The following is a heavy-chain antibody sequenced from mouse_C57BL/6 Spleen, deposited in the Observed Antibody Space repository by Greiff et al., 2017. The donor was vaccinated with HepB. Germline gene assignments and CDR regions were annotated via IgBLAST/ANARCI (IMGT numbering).Heavy chain of an antibody. CDR1: GYTFTSYW. CDR3: ARRSGSPYYYAMDY. J-gene: IGHJ4*01. V-gene: IGHV1-69*01. D-gene: IGHD1-1*01. CDR2: IDPSDSYT. Sequence: QVQLKESGAELVMPGASVKLSCKASGYTFTSYWMHWVKQRPGQGLEWIGEIDPSDSYTNYNQKFKGKSTLTVDKSSSTAYMQLSSLTSEDSAVYYCARRSGSPYYYAMDYWGQGTSVTVSS.